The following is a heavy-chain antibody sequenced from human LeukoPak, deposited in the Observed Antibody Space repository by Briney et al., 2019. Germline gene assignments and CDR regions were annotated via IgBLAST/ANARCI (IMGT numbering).Heavy chain of an antibody. Sequence: SETLSLTCTVSGGSISSGDYYWSWIRQPPGKGLEWIGYIYYSGSTYYNPSLKSRVTISVDTSKNQFSLKLSSVTAADTAVYYCARSNGGGTLKYARYWGQGTLVTVSS. CDR3: ARSNGGGTLKYARY. D-gene: IGHD4-23*01. J-gene: IGHJ4*02. V-gene: IGHV4-30-4*01. CDR2: IYYSGST. CDR1: GGSISSGDYY.